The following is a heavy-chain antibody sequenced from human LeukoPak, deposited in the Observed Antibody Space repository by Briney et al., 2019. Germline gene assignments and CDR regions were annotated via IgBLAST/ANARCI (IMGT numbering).Heavy chain of an antibody. CDR3: ARDSSLYYYGSGSYGPLDP. J-gene: IGHJ5*02. CDR1: GGTFSSYA. Sequence: SVKVSCKASGGTFSSYAISWVRQAPGQGLEWMGGIIPIFGTANYAQKFQGRVTITADESTSTAYMELSSLRSEDTAVYYCARDSSLYYYGSGSYGPLDPWGQGTLSPSPQ. V-gene: IGHV1-69*13. CDR2: IIPIFGTA. D-gene: IGHD3-10*01.